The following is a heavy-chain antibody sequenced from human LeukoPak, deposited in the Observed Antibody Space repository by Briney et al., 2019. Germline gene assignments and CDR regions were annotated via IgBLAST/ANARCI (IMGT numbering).Heavy chain of an antibody. D-gene: IGHD6-19*01. CDR2: IIPIFGTA. J-gene: IGHJ4*02. Sequence: SVKVSCKASGGTFSSYAISWVRQAPGQGLEWMGRIIPIFGTANYAQKFQGRVTITTDESTSTAYMELSSLRSGDTAVYYCARVMAVADDFDYWGQGTLVTVSS. V-gene: IGHV1-69*05. CDR1: GGTFSSYA. CDR3: ARVMAVADDFDY.